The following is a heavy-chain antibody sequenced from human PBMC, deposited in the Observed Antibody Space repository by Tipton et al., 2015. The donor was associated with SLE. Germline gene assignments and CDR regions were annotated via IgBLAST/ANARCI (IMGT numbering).Heavy chain of an antibody. CDR1: GGSISSYY. V-gene: IGHV4-34*01. Sequence: TLSLTCTVSGGSISSYYWSWIRQPPGKGLEWIGEINHSGSTNYSPSLKSRVTISVDTSKNQFSLKLSSVTAADTAVYYCARGGSSWYLTHYYYYGMDVWGQGTTVTVSS. J-gene: IGHJ6*02. D-gene: IGHD6-13*01. CDR3: ARGGSSWYLTHYYYYGMDV. CDR2: INHSGST.